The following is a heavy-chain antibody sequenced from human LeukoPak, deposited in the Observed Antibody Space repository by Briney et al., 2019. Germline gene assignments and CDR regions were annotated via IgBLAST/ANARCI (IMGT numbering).Heavy chain of an antibody. Sequence: SETLSLTCTVSGGSISSSSYYWGWIRQPPGRGLEWIGSIYYSGSTYYNPSLKSRVTISVDTSKNQFSLKLSSVTAADTAVYYCASSLGSYYYYMDAWGKGTTVTVSS. CDR2: IYYSGST. J-gene: IGHJ6*03. CDR3: ASSLGSYYYYMDA. CDR1: GGSISSSSYY. V-gene: IGHV4-39*07. D-gene: IGHD7-27*01.